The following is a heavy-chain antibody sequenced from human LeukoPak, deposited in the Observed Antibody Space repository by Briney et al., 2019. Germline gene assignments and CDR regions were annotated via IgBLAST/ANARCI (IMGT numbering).Heavy chain of an antibody. CDR2: ISSNGGNT. J-gene: IGHJ3*02. CDR1: GFTFSSYA. D-gene: IGHD1-14*01. V-gene: IGHV3-64*01. CDR3: ARLPVDAFDI. Sequence: PGGSLRLSCAASGFTFSSYAMHWVRQAPGKGLEYVSAISSNGGNTHYANSVKGRFTISRDNSKNTLYLQMGSLRAEDMAVYYCARLPVDAFDIWGQGTMVTVSS.